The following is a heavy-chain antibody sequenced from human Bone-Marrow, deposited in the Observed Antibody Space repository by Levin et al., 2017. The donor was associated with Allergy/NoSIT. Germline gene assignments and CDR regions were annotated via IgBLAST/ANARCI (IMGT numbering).Heavy chain of an antibody. CDR1: GYNFNNYW. V-gene: IGHV5-51*01. CDR2: IYPGDSET. J-gene: IGHJ6*02. Sequence: GESLKISCKGSGYNFNNYWIAWVRQLPGKGLDWMGIIYPGDSETKYSPSFRGQVTIPADKSINTVYLQWSGLKASDTAMYYCARLFDSEPSGSYYNVEMDVWGQGTTVTVPS. D-gene: IGHD5-12*01. CDR3: ARLFDSEPSGSYYNVEMDV.